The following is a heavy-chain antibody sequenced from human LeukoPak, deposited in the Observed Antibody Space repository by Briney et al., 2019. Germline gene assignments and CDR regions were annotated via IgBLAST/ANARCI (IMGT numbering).Heavy chain of an antibody. J-gene: IGHJ4*02. CDR1: GYTFTNYW. CDR2: IYPGDSEI. Sequence: GESLKISCKGSGYTFTNYWIGWVRQMPGKGLEWMGIIYPGDSEIRYSPSFQGQVTISADKSISTAYLQWSSLKTSDTAMYYCVRRASYYDGLDYWGQGTLVTVSS. CDR3: VRRASYYDGLDY. V-gene: IGHV5-51*01. D-gene: IGHD3-22*01.